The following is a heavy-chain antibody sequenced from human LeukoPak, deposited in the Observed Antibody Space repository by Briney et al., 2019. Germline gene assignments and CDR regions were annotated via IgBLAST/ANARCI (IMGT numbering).Heavy chain of an antibody. V-gene: IGHV4-39*01. Sequence: SETLSLTCTVSGGSISSSSYYWAWIRQPPGKGLEWIGGIDYSGTTYHNPSLKSRVTLFVDTSKNQFSLRLSSVTAADAAVYYCARLTITFFGVIMMAFDYWGQGTQVTVSS. J-gene: IGHJ4*02. CDR1: GGSISSSSYY. CDR2: IDYSGTT. D-gene: IGHD3-3*01. CDR3: ARLTITFFGVIMMAFDY.